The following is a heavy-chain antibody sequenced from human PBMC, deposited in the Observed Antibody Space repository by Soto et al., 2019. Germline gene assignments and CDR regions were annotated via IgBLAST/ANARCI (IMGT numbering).Heavy chain of an antibody. J-gene: IGHJ4*02. CDR3: ARLSVLGAY. CDR1: GGTFSSYT. V-gene: IGHV1-69*02. CDR2: IIPILGIA. D-gene: IGHD3-16*01. Sequence: QVQLVQSGAEVKKPGSSVKVSCKASGGTFSSYTISWVRQAPGQGLEWMGRIIPILGIANYAQKFQGRVTITADRCTSTDYMELSSRRYEDTAVDYCARLSVLGAYWFQGTMVNVSS.